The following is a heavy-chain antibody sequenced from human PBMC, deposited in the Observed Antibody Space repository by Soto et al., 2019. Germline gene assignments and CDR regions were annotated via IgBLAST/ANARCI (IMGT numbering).Heavy chain of an antibody. CDR3: ARRLPYYDFWSGYGWYFEL. CDR1: GFSLSTSGVG. Sequence: QITLKESGPTLVKPTQTLTVTCTFSGFSLSTSGVGVGWIRQPPGKALERLELIYWNDGKRYSPSLKSRLTSTKDHPKNQVVLTMTDMDPEDTATYYCARRLPYYDFWSGYGWYFELWGRGTLVTVSS. J-gene: IGHJ2*01. V-gene: IGHV2-5*01. CDR2: IYWNDGK. D-gene: IGHD3-3*01.